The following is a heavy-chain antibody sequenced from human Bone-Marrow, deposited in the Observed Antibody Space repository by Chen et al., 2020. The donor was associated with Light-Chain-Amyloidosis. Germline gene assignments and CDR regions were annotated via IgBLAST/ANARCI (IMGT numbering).Heavy chain of an antibody. CDR2: VIPIFGSA. J-gene: IGHJ4*02. Sequence: QVQLVQSGAEVKKPGSSVKVPCKATGGAFSTSTISWVRQAPGEGLEWMGGVIPIFGSANYAQKFQGRVTITADKSTNTVSMELRGLRSEDTAVYYCAREFSYDTSGYYYYYWGQGTLVTVSS. D-gene: IGHD3-22*01. V-gene: IGHV1-69*06. CDR3: AREFSYDTSGYYYYY. CDR1: GGAFSTST.